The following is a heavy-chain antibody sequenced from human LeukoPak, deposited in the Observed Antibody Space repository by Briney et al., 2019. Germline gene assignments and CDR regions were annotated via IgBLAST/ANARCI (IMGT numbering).Heavy chain of an antibody. CDR2: IYYSGSS. D-gene: IGHD3-10*01. V-gene: IGHV4-39*01. Sequence: GSLRLSCAASGFTFSSYAMTWVRQPPGKGLEWIASIYYSGSSNHNPSLQSRVTISVDTSKNQFSLKLTSVTAADTAVYYCARLGFLRGVVNWGQGTLVTVSS. J-gene: IGHJ4*02. CDR1: GFTFSSYA. CDR3: ARLGFLRGVVN.